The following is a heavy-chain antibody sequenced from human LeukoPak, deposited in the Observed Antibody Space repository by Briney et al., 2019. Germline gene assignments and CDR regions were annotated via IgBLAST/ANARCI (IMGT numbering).Heavy chain of an antibody. CDR2: ISSSSSYK. J-gene: IGHJ4*02. Sequence: GGSLRLSCAASGFTLTNYYMSWIREAPGEGVESVSYISSSSSYKNYPDSVEGRLTISRDNAKNSLYLQMNSLRAEDRAVYYCARVAETVTQAFDYWGQGTLVTVSS. D-gene: IGHD4-17*01. CDR1: GFTLTNYY. CDR3: ARVAETVTQAFDY. V-gene: IGHV3-11*06.